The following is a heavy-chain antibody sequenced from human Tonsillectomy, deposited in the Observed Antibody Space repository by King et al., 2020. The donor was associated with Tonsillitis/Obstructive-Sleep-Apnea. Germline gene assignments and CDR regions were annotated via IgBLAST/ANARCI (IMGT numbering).Heavy chain of an antibody. D-gene: IGHD2-15*01. CDR3: ARESPTRYCSGGRCYSPFDY. J-gene: IGHJ4*02. CDR2: IWYDGSNE. CDR1: GFTFSSYG. Sequence: VQLVESGGGVVQPGRSLRLSCAASGFTFSSYGMHWVRQDPGKGLEWVAVIWYDGSNEFYADSVRGRFTISRDNSKSTLYLQMNSLRAEDTAVYYCARESPTRYCSGGRCYSPFDYWGQGTLVTVSS. V-gene: IGHV3-33*01.